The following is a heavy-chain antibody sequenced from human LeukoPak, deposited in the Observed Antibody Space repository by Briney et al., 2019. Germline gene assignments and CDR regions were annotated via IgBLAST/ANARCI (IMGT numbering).Heavy chain of an antibody. Sequence: GGSLRLSCAASEFTFSSYSMNWVRQAPGKGLLWVSRINGDGSVTVYADSVKGRFTISRDNAKNTLYLQMSSLRAEDTAVYHCASDSPYYGMDVWGQGTTVTVSS. CDR3: ASDSPYYGMDV. CDR2: INGDGSVT. J-gene: IGHJ6*02. V-gene: IGHV3-74*01. CDR1: EFTFSSYS.